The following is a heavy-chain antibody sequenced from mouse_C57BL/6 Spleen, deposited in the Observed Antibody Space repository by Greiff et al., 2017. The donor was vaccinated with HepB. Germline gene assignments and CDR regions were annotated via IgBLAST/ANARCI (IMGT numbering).Heavy chain of an antibody. V-gene: IGHV1-26*01. CDR3: ARVTTVVVHWYFDV. CDR2: INPNNGGT. J-gene: IGHJ1*03. CDR1: GYTFTDYY. Sequence: EVQLQQSGPELVKPGASVKISCKASGYTFTDYYMNWVKQSHGKSLEWIGDINPNNGGTSYNQKFKGKATLTVDKSSSTAYMELRSLTSEDSAVYYSARVTTVVVHWYFDVWGTGTTVTVSS. D-gene: IGHD1-1*01.